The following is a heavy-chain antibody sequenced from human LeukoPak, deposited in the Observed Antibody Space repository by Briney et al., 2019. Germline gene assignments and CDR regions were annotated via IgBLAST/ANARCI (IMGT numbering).Heavy chain of an antibody. J-gene: IGHJ4*02. CDR1: GFTFGDYV. V-gene: IGHV3-49*04. Sequence: GGSLRLSCTASGFTFGDYVMSWVRQAPGKGLEWVGLIRSKSYGGTTEYAASVKGRFTISRDDSKSIAYLQMSSLKTEDTAVYYCTSEYFDHWGQGTLVTVSS. CDR2: IRSKSYGGTT. CDR3: TSEYFDH.